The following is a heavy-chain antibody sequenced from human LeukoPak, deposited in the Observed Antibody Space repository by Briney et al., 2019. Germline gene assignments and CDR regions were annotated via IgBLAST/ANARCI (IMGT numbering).Heavy chain of an antibody. V-gene: IGHV4-34*08. J-gene: IGHJ4*02. Sequence: LRLSCAASGFTFNSYDMHWVRQSPGKGLEWIGEINHSGSTNYNPSLKSRVTISVDTSKNQFSLKLNSVTASDTAVYYCAGPGGYSDWLPFGYWGQGTLVTVSS. D-gene: IGHD3-9*01. CDR1: GFTFNSYD. CDR2: INHSGST. CDR3: AGPGGYSDWLPFGY.